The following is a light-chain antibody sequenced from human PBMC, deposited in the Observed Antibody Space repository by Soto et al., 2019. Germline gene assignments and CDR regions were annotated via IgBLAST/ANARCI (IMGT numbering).Light chain of an antibody. Sequence: DIQMTQSPSSLSASVGDRVTITCRASQSISSYLNWYQQKPAKAPKILIYAASSVQSGVPSRFSGSGSGTEFTLTISSLQPADFATYYCQQSDSTPLTFGPGTKLEIK. J-gene: IGKJ2*01. CDR3: QQSDSTPLT. CDR2: AAS. CDR1: QSISSY. V-gene: IGKV1-39*01.